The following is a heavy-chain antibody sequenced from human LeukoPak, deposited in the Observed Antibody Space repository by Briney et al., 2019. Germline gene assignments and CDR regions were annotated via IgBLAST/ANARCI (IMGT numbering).Heavy chain of an antibody. D-gene: IGHD3-3*01. J-gene: IGHJ6*02. Sequence: GGSLRLSCAASGFTVSSNYMSWVRQAPGKGLEWVSSISSSSSYIYYADSVKGRFTISRDNAKNSLYLQMNSLRAEDTAVYYCARFIGDFWSGLFYYYYGMDVWGQGTTVTVSS. CDR1: GFTVSSNY. V-gene: IGHV3-21*01. CDR2: ISSSSSYI. CDR3: ARFIGDFWSGLFYYYYGMDV.